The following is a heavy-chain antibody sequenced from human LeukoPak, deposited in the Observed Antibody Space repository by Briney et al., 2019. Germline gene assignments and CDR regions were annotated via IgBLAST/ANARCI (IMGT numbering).Heavy chain of an antibody. Sequence: PGGSLRLSCVGSGFTFSDYAMNWVRQTPGKGLEWISSLGARGDIFYADSVQGRFTISRDNSNNAAHLQMNSLRPEDTAIYYCTKRGPGPVAGSYDFWGQGTLVTVSP. CDR3: TKRGPGPVAGSYDF. CDR1: GFTFSDYA. V-gene: IGHV3-23*01. D-gene: IGHD6-19*01. CDR2: LGARGDI. J-gene: IGHJ4*02.